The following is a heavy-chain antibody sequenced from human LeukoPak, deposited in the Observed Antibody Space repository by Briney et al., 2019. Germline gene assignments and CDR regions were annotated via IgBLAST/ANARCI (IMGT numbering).Heavy chain of an antibody. J-gene: IGHJ4*02. V-gene: IGHV3-30*18. CDR1: GFTFSGYG. Sequence: GRSLRLSCAASGFTFSGYGIHWVRQARDKGLEWVAFISYDGSIKYYVDSVKGRFTISRDNSKNTLYLQVNSLRVEDTAFYYCAKALGSTCLDYWGQGTLVTVSS. CDR2: ISYDGSIK. D-gene: IGHD6-13*01. CDR3: AKALGSTCLDY.